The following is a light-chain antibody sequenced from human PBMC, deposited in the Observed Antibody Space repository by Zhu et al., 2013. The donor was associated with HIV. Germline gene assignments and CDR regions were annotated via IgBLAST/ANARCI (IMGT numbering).Light chain of an antibody. CDR1: QTLYDD. Sequence: ELVMTQSPATLSVSPGERATLSCRASQTLYDDLAWYQQKPGQSPRLLISGASARASGVPPRFSGGGSGTDFTLTITRLEPEDYAVYYCQQYGGSPCSFGRGYQLEI. CDR2: GAS. CDR3: QQYGGSPCS. J-gene: IGKJ2*04. V-gene: IGKV3-15*01.